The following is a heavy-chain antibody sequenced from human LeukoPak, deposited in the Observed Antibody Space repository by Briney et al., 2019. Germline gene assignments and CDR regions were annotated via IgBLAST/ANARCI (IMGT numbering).Heavy chain of an antibody. V-gene: IGHV3-72*01. Sequence: PGGSLRLSCAASGFTFSDHYMDWVRQAPGKGLEWVGRTRNKANSYTTEYAASVKGRFTISRDDSKNSLYLQMNSLKTEDTAVYYCARDPWGYYYDSSGYYLKDYWGQGTLVTVSS. CDR2: TRNKANSYTT. J-gene: IGHJ4*02. D-gene: IGHD3-22*01. CDR3: ARDPWGYYYDSSGYYLKDY. CDR1: GFTFSDHY.